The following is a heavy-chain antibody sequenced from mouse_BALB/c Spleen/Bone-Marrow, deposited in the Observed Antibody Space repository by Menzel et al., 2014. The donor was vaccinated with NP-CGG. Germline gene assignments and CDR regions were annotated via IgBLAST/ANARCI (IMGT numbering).Heavy chain of an antibody. CDR3: ARVYGWYFDV. Sequence: EVQGVESGGGLVQPGGSLKLSCVASGFTFSGYGMSWVRQTPDKRLELVATINNNGGSTYYPDSVKGQFTISRDNAKNTLYLQMSSLKSEDTAMYYCARVYGWYFDVWGAGTTVTVSS. CDR2: INNNGGST. D-gene: IGHD1-1*01. J-gene: IGHJ1*01. V-gene: IGHV5-6-3*01. CDR1: GFTFSGYG.